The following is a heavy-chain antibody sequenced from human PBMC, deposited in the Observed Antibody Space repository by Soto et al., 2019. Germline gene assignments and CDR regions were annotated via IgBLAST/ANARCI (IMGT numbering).Heavy chain of an antibody. V-gene: IGHV4-31*03. CDR2: IYYSGST. CDR3: ARGVPPPFWSGYPMFDY. Sequence: KTSETLSLTCTVSGGSISSGGYYWSWIRQHPGKGLEWIGYIYYSGSTYYNPSLKSRVTISVDTSKNQFSLKLSSVTAADTAVYYCARGVPPPFWSGYPMFDYWGQGTLVTVSS. CDR1: GGSISSGGYY. J-gene: IGHJ4*02. D-gene: IGHD3-3*01.